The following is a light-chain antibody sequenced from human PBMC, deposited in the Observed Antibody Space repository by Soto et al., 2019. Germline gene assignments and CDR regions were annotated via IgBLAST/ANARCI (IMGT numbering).Light chain of an antibody. Sequence: QSALTQPASVSGSPGQSITISCIGSSSDIGAYDYVSWYQQHPGRAPKVIIYEVNNRPSGVSARFSGSKSGNTASLTISAVRAEDEADYFCCSYTDTSGRVFGGGTKVTVL. J-gene: IGLJ3*02. CDR2: EVN. V-gene: IGLV2-14*01. CDR3: CSYTDTSGRV. CDR1: SSDIGAYDY.